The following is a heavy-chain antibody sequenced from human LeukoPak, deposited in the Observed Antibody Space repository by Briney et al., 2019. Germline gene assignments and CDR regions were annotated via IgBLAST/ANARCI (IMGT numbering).Heavy chain of an antibody. CDR1: GFTVSSNY. Sequence: PGGSLRLSCAASGFTVSSNYINWVRQAPGKGPEWVSVIYYGGNTYYTDPVKVRFAISTDHSNNMLYLQMNSLRAEDTAVYYCARGIPEYSGYDHWGQGTLVTVSS. CDR3: ARGIPEYSGYDH. J-gene: IGHJ4*02. V-gene: IGHV3-66*01. CDR2: IYYGGNT. D-gene: IGHD5-12*01.